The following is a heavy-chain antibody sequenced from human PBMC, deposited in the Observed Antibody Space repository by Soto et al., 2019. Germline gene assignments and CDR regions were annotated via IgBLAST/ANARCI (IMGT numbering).Heavy chain of an antibody. J-gene: IGHJ4*02. Sequence: ASVKVSCKASGYTFTGYYMHWVRQAPGQGLEWMGWINPNSGGANYAQKFQGWVTMTRDTSISTAYMELSRLRSDDTAVYYCARAPSGEHPHFDYWGQGTLVTVSS. CDR2: INPNSGGA. CDR3: ARAPSGEHPHFDY. CDR1: GYTFTGYY. V-gene: IGHV1-2*04. D-gene: IGHD4-17*01.